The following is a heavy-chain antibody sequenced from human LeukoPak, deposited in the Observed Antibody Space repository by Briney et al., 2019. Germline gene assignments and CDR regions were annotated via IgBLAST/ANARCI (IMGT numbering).Heavy chain of an antibody. V-gene: IGHV1-2*04. J-gene: IGHJ4*02. CDR2: INPNSGGT. Sequence: GASVKVSCKASGYTFTGYYMHWVRQAPGQGLEWMGWINPNSGGTNYAQKFQGWVTMTRDTSISTAYMELSRLRSDDTAVYYCARGQAGIARASYYFGYWGQGTLVTVSS. CDR1: GYTFTGYY. D-gene: IGHD3-10*01. CDR3: ARGQAGIARASYYFGY.